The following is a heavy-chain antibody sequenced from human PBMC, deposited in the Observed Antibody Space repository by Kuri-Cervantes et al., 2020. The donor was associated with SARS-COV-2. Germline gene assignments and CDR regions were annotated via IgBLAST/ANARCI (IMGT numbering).Heavy chain of an antibody. CDR3: TRRGISYESYFDL. J-gene: IGHJ2*01. V-gene: IGHV5-51*01. D-gene: IGHD5-12*01. CDR1: GYSFTSYW. CDR2: VYPSDTHT. Sequence: GGSLSLPCKGSGYSFTSYWSGWVRQLPGRGLEWMGIVYPSDTHTRYSPSYKGQDTISTDKSINTAYLQWRSLRASDTAMYYCTRRGISYESYFDLWGHGTLVTVSS.